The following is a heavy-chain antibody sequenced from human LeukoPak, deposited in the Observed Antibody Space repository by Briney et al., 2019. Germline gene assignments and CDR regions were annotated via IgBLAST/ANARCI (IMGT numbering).Heavy chain of an antibody. J-gene: IGHJ4*02. Sequence: GGSLRLSCAASGFTFSNYVMHWVRQAPGKGLEWVAVIWYDGSNIYYAESVKGRFTISRDNSKNTLHLQMNSLRVEDTAVYYCARAVGAAAGYFDYWGQGTLVTVSS. D-gene: IGHD6-13*01. V-gene: IGHV3-33*01. CDR2: IWYDGSNI. CDR1: GFTFSNYV. CDR3: ARAVGAAAGYFDY.